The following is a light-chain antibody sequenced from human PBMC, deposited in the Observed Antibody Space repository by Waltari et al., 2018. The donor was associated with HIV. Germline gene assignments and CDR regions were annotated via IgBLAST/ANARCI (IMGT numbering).Light chain of an antibody. CDR2: DNN. Sequence: QSVVTQPPSVSGAPGQRITISCAGRSANLGAGNDVHWYQQLPGTAPKVIIYDNNKRPSGVPDRFSGSKSGTSASLAITGLQAEDEAEYYCQSYDTSLSAVVFGGGTTLTVL. CDR1: SANLGAGND. V-gene: IGLV1-40*01. J-gene: IGLJ3*02. CDR3: QSYDTSLSAVV.